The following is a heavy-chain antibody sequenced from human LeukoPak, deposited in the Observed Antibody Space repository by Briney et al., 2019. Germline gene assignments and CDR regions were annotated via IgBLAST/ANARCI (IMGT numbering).Heavy chain of an antibody. CDR3: ARGPMGGTTISHKSNYYYHMDV. J-gene: IGHJ6*03. CDR1: GYKFTSYG. D-gene: IGHD1-7*01. V-gene: IGHV1-18*01. CDR2: IITYNGNT. Sequence: ASVKVSCKASGYKFTSYGIGWVRQAPGQGLEWMGWIITYNGNTKNVQRLQGRLTLTADTSTSTAYMELRGLTSDDTAVYYCARGPMGGTTISHKSNYYYHMDVWGEGTTVTVSS.